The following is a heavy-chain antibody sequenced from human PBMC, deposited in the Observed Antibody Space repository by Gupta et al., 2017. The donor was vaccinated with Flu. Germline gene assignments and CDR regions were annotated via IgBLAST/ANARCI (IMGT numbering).Heavy chain of an antibody. D-gene: IGHD1-26*01. V-gene: IGHV3-23*01. CDR3: ASHTPVSGTSRFPFDH. J-gene: IGHJ4*01. Sequence: EVQLLESGGGLIQPGGSLRLSCAVSGITFTGYAMSWVRQAPGKGLEWVSATSVGGGSTPYADSVKGRFTISRDNSKNTLYLQMNNLRVEDTAVYYCASHTPVSGTSRFPFDHWGHGTLVTVSS. CDR1: GITFTGYA. CDR2: TSVGGGST.